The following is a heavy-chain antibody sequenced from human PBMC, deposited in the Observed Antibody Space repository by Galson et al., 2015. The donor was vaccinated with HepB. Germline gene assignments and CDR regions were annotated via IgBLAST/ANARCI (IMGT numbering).Heavy chain of an antibody. CDR2: ISGSGGST. D-gene: IGHD3-10*01. CDR1: GFTFSSYA. J-gene: IGHJ6*02. CDR3: AALWFGELGFREYYGMDV. V-gene: IGHV3-23*01. Sequence: SLRLSCAASGFTFSSYAMSWVRQAPGKGLEWVSAISGSGGSTYYADSVKGRFTISRDNSKNTLYLQMNSLRAEDTAVYYCAALWFGELGFREYYGMDVWGQGTTVTVSS.